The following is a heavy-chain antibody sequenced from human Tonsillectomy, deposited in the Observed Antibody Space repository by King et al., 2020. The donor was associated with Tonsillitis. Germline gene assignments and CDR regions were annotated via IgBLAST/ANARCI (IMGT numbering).Heavy chain of an antibody. Sequence: VQLVESGGGLVKPGGSLRLSCAASGFSMSNAWMSWVRQAPGKGLDWVARSKSKTEGGTTDYAGAVKGRFMISRNDSSNTLDLQMNSLKTEDTAVYYCTTHPRHRSKIDYWGQGTLVTVSS. CDR2: SKSKTEGGTT. CDR1: GFSMSNAW. V-gene: IGHV3-15*01. D-gene: IGHD2-2*01. CDR3: TTHPRHRSKIDY. J-gene: IGHJ4*02.